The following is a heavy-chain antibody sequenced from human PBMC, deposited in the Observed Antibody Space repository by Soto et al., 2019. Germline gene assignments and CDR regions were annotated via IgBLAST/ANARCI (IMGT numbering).Heavy chain of an antibody. Sequence: QVQLVESGGGVVQPGRSLRLSCAASRFTFSTYGMHWVRQAPGKGLEWVSFISYDGSNKYYADSVKSRLTISRDKSKNTLYLQMNCLRVEDTAVFDCAKDHDPHKTGPSDLWGQGTLVTVSS. J-gene: IGHJ5*02. CDR3: AKDHDPHKTGPSDL. D-gene: IGHD1-1*01. CDR2: ISYDGSNK. V-gene: IGHV3-30*18. CDR1: RFTFSTYG.